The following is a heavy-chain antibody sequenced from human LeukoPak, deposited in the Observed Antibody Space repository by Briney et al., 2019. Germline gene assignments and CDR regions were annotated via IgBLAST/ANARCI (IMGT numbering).Heavy chain of an antibody. CDR2: FDPEDGET. CDR3: ATGRFTGTTGPSYDY. D-gene: IGHD1-1*01. V-gene: IGHV1-24*01. CDR1: GYTLTELS. Sequence: PQASVKVSCKVSGYTLTELSMHWARQAPGKGLEWMGGFDPEDGETIYAQKFQGRVTMTEDTSTDTAYMELSSLRSEDTAVYYCATGRFTGTTGPSYDYWGQGTLVTVSS. J-gene: IGHJ4*02.